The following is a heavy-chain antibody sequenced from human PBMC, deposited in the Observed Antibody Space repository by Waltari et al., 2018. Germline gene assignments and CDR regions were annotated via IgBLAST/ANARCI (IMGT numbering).Heavy chain of an antibody. Sequence: QVQLQQWGAGLLKPSETLSLTCAVYGGSFSGYYWSWIRQPPGKGLEWIGEINHSGSTNYNPSLKSRVTISVDTSKNQFSLKLSSVTAADTAVYYCVRYYYASGTYYKADSWGQGTLVTV. D-gene: IGHD3-10*01. CDR1: GGSFSGYY. CDR2: INHSGST. V-gene: IGHV4-34*01. J-gene: IGHJ4*02. CDR3: VRYYYASGTYYKADS.